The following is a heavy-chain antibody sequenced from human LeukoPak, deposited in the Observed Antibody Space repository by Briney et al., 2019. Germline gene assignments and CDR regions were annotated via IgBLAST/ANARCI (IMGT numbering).Heavy chain of an antibody. CDR3: AKDTTGYCSSTSCHLDWFDP. J-gene: IGHJ5*02. CDR1: GFTFSSYA. V-gene: IGHV3-23*01. CDR2: ISGSGGST. D-gene: IGHD2-2*03. Sequence: GGSLRLSCAASGFTFSSYAMSWVRQAPGKGLEWVSAISGSGGSTYYADSVKGRFTISRDNSKNTLYLRMNSLRAEDTAVYYCAKDTTGYCSSTSCHLDWFDPWGQGTLVTVSS.